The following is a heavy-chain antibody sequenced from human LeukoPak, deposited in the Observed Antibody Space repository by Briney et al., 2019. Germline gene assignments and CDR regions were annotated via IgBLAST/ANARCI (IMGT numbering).Heavy chain of an antibody. CDR2: ISYDGSNK. CDR3: AREHHSSGYYYGPDY. Sequence: GGSLRLSCAASGFTFSSYGMHWVRQAPGKGLEWVAVISYDGSNKYYADSVKGRFTISRDNSKNTLYLQMNSLRAEDTAVYYCAREHHSSGYYYGPDYWGRGTLVTVSS. CDR1: GFTFSSYG. D-gene: IGHD3-22*01. V-gene: IGHV3-30*03. J-gene: IGHJ4*02.